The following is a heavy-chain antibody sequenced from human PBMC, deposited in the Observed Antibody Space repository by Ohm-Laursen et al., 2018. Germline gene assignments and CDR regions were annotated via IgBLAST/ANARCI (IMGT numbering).Heavy chain of an antibody. CDR1: GFTFGSYG. J-gene: IGHJ3*02. CDR3: AKERLPQRANALDI. V-gene: IGHV3-30*18. CDR2: ISYDGKKK. Sequence: SLRLSCSASGFTFGSYGMNWVRQAPGKGLEWVAVISYDGKKKYYGDSVKGRFIISRDNSKNTLHLEMNSLSAEDTAVYYCAKERLPQRANALDIWGQGTMATVSS. D-gene: IGHD2-15*01.